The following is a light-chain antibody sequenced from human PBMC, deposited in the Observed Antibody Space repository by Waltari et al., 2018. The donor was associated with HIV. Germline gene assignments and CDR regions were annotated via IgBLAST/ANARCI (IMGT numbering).Light chain of an antibody. Sequence: SYELTQPPSVSVSPGQTASITCSGDKLGDKYACWYQQKQGQSPVLVIYQDSKRPSGIPERFSGSNSGNTATLTISGTQAMDEADYYCQAWDSSTATFGGGTKLTVL. J-gene: IGLJ3*02. CDR1: KLGDKY. CDR2: QDS. V-gene: IGLV3-1*01. CDR3: QAWDSSTAT.